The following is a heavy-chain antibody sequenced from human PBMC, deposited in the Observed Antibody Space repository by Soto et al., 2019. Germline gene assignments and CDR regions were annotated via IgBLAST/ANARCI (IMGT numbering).Heavy chain of an antibody. Sequence: QVQLQESGPGLVKPSETLSLTCTVSGGSISRYYWSWIRQPPGKGLEWIGYMYNTGSTVYNPSFKRRVTISVDTSKNQFALKLNSVPAADTAVYYCARDLWGYCGTDCYPLDVWGQGTTVTVSS. J-gene: IGHJ6*02. CDR2: MYNTGST. V-gene: IGHV4-59*01. D-gene: IGHD2-21*02. CDR1: GGSISRYY. CDR3: ARDLWGYCGTDCYPLDV.